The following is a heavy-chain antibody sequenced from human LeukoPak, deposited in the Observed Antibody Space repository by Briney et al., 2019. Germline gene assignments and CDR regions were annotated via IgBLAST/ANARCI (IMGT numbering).Heavy chain of an antibody. Sequence: SETLSLTCTVSGGSISSGGYYWSWIRQHPGKGLEWIGYIYYSGSTYYNPSLKSRVTISVDTSKNQFSLKLSSVTAADTAVYYCARYPIGLLHFDYWGQGTLVTVSS. J-gene: IGHJ4*02. V-gene: IGHV4-31*03. D-gene: IGHD1-26*01. CDR2: IYYSGST. CDR1: GGSISSGGYY. CDR3: ARYPIGLLHFDY.